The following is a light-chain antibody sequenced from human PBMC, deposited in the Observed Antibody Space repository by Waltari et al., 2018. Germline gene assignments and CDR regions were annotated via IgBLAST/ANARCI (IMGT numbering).Light chain of an antibody. Sequence: QSVLTQPPSASGTPGQSVTISCSGSLSNIGTHYVYWYQQLPGTAPNLLIYLTHQRPSVVPDRFSASKSGPSASLAISGLRFEDEGDYYCATRDEGPTVVFGGGTKVTVL. CDR1: LSNIGTHY. J-gene: IGLJ2*01. CDR2: LTH. CDR3: ATRDEGPTVV. V-gene: IGLV1-47*01.